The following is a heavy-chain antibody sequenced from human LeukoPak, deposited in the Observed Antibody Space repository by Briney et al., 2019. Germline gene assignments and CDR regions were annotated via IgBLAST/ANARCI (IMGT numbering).Heavy chain of an antibody. J-gene: IGHJ5*02. Sequence: SVKVSCKASGGTFSSYAISWVRQAPGQGLEWMGRIIPISGTANYAQKFQGRVTITTDESTSIAYMELSSLRSEDTAVYYCARVPSSSDWFDPWGQGTLVTVSS. CDR1: GGTFSSYA. CDR2: IIPISGTA. V-gene: IGHV1-69*05. CDR3: ARVPSSSDWFDP. D-gene: IGHD6-13*01.